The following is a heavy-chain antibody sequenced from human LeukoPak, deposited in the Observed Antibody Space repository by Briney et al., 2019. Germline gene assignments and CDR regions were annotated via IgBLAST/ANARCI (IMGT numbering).Heavy chain of an antibody. D-gene: IGHD3-10*01. CDR1: GGTFSSYA. J-gene: IGHJ4*02. CDR2: IIPIFGTA. Sequence: SVKVSCKASGGTFSSYAISWVRQAPGQGLEWMGGIIPIFGTANYAQKFQGRVTVSADESTSTAYMELSSLRSEDTAVYYCARVEGYGSGDYFDYWGQGTLVTVSS. CDR3: ARVEGYGSGDYFDY. V-gene: IGHV1-69*01.